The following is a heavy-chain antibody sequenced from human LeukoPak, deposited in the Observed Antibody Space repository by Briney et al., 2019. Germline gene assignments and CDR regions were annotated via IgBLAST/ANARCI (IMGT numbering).Heavy chain of an antibody. CDR2: ISYDGSNK. CDR3: ARDCGGDCYTPDY. V-gene: IGHV3-30*04. Sequence: GGSLRLSCAASGFTFSSYAMRWVRQAPGKGLEWVAVISYDGSNKYYADSVKGRFTISRDNSKNTLYLQMNSLRAEDTAVYYCARDCGGDCYTPDYWGQGTLVTVSS. D-gene: IGHD2-21*02. J-gene: IGHJ4*02. CDR1: GFTFSSYA.